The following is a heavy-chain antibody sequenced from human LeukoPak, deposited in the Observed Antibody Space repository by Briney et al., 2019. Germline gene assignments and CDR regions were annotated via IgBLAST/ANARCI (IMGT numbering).Heavy chain of an antibody. D-gene: IGHD2-8*01. CDR2: VSPDGYD. CDR3: ARIRCVSGPEICYNH. CDR1: GVSLTDYY. V-gene: IGHV4-34*01. Sequence: PSETLSLTCAVSGVSLTDYYWSWIRQSPGKGLEWIGEVSPDGYDKYNPSLKSRVSISVDRSDNQLSLRLSSVTAADTAIYYCARIRCVSGPEICYNHWAQESLVTVSS. J-gene: IGHJ5*02.